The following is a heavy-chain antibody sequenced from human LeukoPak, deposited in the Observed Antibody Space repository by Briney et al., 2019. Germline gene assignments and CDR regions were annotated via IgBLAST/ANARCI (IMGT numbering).Heavy chain of an antibody. V-gene: IGHV3-9*01. J-gene: IGHJ5*02. CDR2: ISWNSGSI. D-gene: IGHD3-22*01. CDR3: AKSPEVVVLVYWFDP. CDR1: GFTFDDYA. Sequence: GRSLRLSCAASGFTFDDYAMHWVRQAPGKGLEWVSGISWNSGSIGYADSVKGRFTISRDNSKNTLFLQMNSLRAEDTAVYFCAKSPEVVVLVYWFDPWGQGTLVTVSS.